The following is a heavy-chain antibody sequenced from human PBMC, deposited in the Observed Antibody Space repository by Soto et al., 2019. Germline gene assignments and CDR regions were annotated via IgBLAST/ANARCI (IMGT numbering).Heavy chain of an antibody. Sequence: QVQLQESGPGLVKPSQTLSLTCTVSGGSISSGGYSWSWLRQHPGKGLEWSGYIYYSGSTYYNPSHTRRVTISVDTSKNQFALRLSSVTAADTAVYYGARHDYYDSSAAIDYWGQGTLVTVSS. V-gene: IGHV4-31*03. D-gene: IGHD3-22*01. CDR2: IYYSGST. CDR1: GGSISSGGYS. CDR3: ARHDYYDSSAAIDY. J-gene: IGHJ4*02.